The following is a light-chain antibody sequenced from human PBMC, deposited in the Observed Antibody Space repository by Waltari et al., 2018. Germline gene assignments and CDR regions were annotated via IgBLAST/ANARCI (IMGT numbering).Light chain of an antibody. V-gene: IGLV2-23*01. CDR3: CSYADIGTPPYV. Sequence: QSALTQPASVSGSPGQSITISCTGTSSDVGSYNLVSWYQQHPGKAPKLMIYEDTKRPSGVSTRFSGSKSGTTASLTISGLQAEDEADYYCCSYADIGTPPYVFGTGTTVTVL. J-gene: IGLJ1*01. CDR1: SSDVGSYNL. CDR2: EDT.